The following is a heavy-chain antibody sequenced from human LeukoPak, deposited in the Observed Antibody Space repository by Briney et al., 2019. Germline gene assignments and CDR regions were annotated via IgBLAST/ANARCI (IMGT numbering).Heavy chain of an antibody. Sequence: GGSLRLSCAASGFTFSDYYMSWIRQAPGKGLEWVSYISSSGSTIYYADSVKGRFTISRDNSKNTLYLQMNSLRAEDTAVYYCARGAYGGNPIASECFQHWGQGTLVTVSS. V-gene: IGHV3-11*04. CDR3: ARGAYGGNPIASECFQH. J-gene: IGHJ1*01. CDR2: ISSSGSTI. CDR1: GFTFSDYY. D-gene: IGHD4-23*01.